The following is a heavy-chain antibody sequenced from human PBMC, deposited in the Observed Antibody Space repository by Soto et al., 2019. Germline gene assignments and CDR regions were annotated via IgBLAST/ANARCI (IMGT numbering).Heavy chain of an antibody. D-gene: IGHD3-10*01. CDR3: ARAGFSYGHLLF. CDR1: GGTRITGDGY. J-gene: IGHJ4*02. Sequence: SVTMSLTCGFAGGTRITGDGYLNWKSQPPGKGLEWIGYVFYSGATNYSPSLKSRAAISMDTSKNQFSLSLTSVTAADTAVYYCARAGFSYGHLLFWGQGIRVTVS. V-gene: IGHV4-30-4*01. CDR2: VFYSGAT.